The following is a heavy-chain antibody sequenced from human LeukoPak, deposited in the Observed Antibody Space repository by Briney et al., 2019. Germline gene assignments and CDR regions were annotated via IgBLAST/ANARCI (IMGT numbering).Heavy chain of an antibody. D-gene: IGHD3-22*01. CDR3: ARRYYDSTGYYSLDY. CDR2: ISGRGDST. CDR1: GFTFSSYA. V-gene: IGHV3-23*01. Sequence: PGGSLRLSCAASGFTFSSYAMSWVRQAPGKGLDWVSAISGRGDSTYYADSVKGRFTISRDNSKNTLYLQMNSLRAEDTAIYYCARRYYDSTGYYSLDYWGQGTLVTVSS. J-gene: IGHJ4*02.